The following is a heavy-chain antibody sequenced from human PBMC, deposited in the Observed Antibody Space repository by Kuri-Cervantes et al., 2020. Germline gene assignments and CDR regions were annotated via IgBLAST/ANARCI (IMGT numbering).Heavy chain of an antibody. D-gene: IGHD2-21*02. J-gene: IGHJ3*02. CDR3: AKFLVVVTAPHDAFDI. CDR1: GFTFSSYS. V-gene: IGHV3-48*04. CDR2: ISSSSSTI. Sequence: GGSLRLSCTASGFTFSSYSMNWVRQAPGKGLEWVSYISSSSSTIYYADSVKGRFTISRDNAKNSLYLQMNSLRAEDTAVYYCAKFLVVVTAPHDAFDIWGQGTMVTVSS.